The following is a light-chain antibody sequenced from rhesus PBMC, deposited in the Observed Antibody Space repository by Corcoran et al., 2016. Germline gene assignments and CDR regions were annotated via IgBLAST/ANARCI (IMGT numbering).Light chain of an antibody. Sequence: DIQMTQSPSSLSASVGDTVTITCRASQSIGSWLDWYQQKPGKAPKLLIYKASSLQSGVPSRFSGSGDWTDFTLTISSLQPEEFATYYCLQYSSSPWTFGQGTKVEIK. CDR3: LQYSSSPWT. V-gene: IGKV1-22*01. J-gene: IGKJ1*01. CDR1: QSIGSW. CDR2: KAS.